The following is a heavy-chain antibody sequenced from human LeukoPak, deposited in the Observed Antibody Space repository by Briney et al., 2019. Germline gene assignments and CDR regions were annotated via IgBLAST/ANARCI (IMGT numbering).Heavy chain of an antibody. CDR3: AREVMDNLRFDY. CDR2: INPSGGDT. V-gene: IGHV1-46*01. D-gene: IGHD1-14*01. CDR1: AGTFSSYA. J-gene: IGHJ4*02. Sequence: ASVKVSCKASAGTFSSYAISWVRQAPGQGLEWMGIINPSGGDTSYAQKFQGRLTMTRDTSTNTVYMELTSLRSEDTAVYYCAREVMDNLRFDYWGQGTLVTVSS.